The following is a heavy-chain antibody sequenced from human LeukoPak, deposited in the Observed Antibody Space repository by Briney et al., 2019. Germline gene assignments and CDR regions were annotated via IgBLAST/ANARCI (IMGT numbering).Heavy chain of an antibody. Sequence: ASVKVSCKASGYTFTSYGISWVRQAPGQGLEWRGWISAYNDNTNYAQKLQGRVTMTTHTSTSTAYMELRSLRSDDTAVDYCAREWSHSSSWTDYWGQGTLVTVSS. V-gene: IGHV1-18*01. J-gene: IGHJ4*02. CDR1: GYTFTSYG. CDR2: ISAYNDNT. D-gene: IGHD6-13*01. CDR3: AREWSHSSSWTDY.